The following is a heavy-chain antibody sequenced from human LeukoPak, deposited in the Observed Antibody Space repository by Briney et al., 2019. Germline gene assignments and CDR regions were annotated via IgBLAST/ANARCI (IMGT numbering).Heavy chain of an antibody. CDR3: ARDSLGGQQLSYYYYMDV. J-gene: IGHJ6*03. Sequence: SETLSLTCTVSGGSISSYYWSWIRQPAGKGLEWIGRIYTSGSTNYNPSLKSRVTMSVDTSKNQFSLKLSSVTAADTAVYYCARDSLGGQQLSYYYYMDVWGKGTTVTVSS. CDR1: GGSISSYY. D-gene: IGHD6-13*01. CDR2: IYTSGST. V-gene: IGHV4-4*07.